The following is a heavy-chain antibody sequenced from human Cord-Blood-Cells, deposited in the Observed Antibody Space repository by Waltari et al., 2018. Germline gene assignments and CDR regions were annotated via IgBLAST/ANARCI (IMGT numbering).Heavy chain of an antibody. CDR2: IYHSGST. CDR1: GYSIRRGYY. V-gene: IGHV4-38-2*02. D-gene: IGHD6-13*01. J-gene: IGHJ2*01. CDR3: ALTTPGIAAAGIGYFDL. Sequence: QVQLQESGPGLVKPPETLSLTCTVPGYSIRRGYYWGWIRQPPGKGLEWIGSIYHSGSTYYNPSLKSRVTISVDTSKNQFSLKLSSVTAADTAVYYCALTTPGIAAAGIGYFDLWGRGTLVTVSS.